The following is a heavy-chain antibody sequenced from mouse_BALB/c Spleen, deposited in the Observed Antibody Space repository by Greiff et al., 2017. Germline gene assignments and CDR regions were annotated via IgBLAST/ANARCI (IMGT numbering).Heavy chain of an antibody. J-gene: IGHJ1*01. CDR3: ARDGNYGYFDV. V-gene: IGHV2-6-7*01. CDR1: GFSLTGYG. Sequence: QVQLKESGPGLVAPSQSLSITCTVSGFSLTGYGVNWVRQPPGKGLEWLGMIWGDGSPDYNSALKSRLSISKDNSKSQVFLKMNSLQTDDTARYYCARDGNYGYFDVWGAGTTVTVSS. D-gene: IGHD2-1*01. CDR2: IWGDGSP.